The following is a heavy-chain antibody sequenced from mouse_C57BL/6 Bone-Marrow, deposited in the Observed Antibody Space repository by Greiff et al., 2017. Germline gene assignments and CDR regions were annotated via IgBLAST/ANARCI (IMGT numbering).Heavy chain of an antibody. CDR1: GFNIKDYY. V-gene: IGHV14-1*01. CDR2: IDPEDGDT. J-gene: IGHJ2*01. CDR3: TAVIYYAGR. D-gene: IGHD2-1*01. Sequence: VQLQQSGAELVRPGASVKLSCTASGFNIKDYYMHWVKQRPEQGLEWIGRIDPEDGDTAYAPKFQGKAPLTADTSSNTAYLQLSSLPSEDTAVYYCTAVIYYAGRWGQSTPLKVSA.